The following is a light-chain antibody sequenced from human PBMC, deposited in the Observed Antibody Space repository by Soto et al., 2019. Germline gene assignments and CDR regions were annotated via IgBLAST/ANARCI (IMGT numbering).Light chain of an antibody. CDR3: TSFSTGSSYVI. V-gene: IGLV2-14*01. CDR2: QVT. CDR1: SSDVGNYNY. Sequence: QSALTQPASVSGSPGQSITISCTGTSSDVGNYNYVSWYQETPGKAPRLIIYQVTNRPSGVSNRFSGSKSGNTASLTISGLHADHEADYYCTSFSTGSSYVIFGGGTQLTVL. J-gene: IGLJ2*01.